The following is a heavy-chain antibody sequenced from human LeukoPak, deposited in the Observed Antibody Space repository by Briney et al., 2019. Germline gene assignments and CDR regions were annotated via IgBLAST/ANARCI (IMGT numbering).Heavy chain of an antibody. J-gene: IGHJ4*02. CDR2: IWYDGSNK. V-gene: IGHV3-33*06. Sequence: GRSLRLSCAASGFTFSTYAMHWVRQAPGKGLEWVAVIWYDGSNKYYGDSVKGRLTISRDNSKNTLYLQMNSLRAEDTAVYYCAKGYGSATFSELDYWGQGTLVTVSS. CDR3: AKGYGSATFSELDY. CDR1: GFTFSTYA. D-gene: IGHD3-10*01.